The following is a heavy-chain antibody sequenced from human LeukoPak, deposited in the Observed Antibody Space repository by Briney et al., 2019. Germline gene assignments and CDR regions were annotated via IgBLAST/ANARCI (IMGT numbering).Heavy chain of an antibody. CDR2: ISYTGST. J-gene: IGHJ5*02. D-gene: IGHD3-10*01. CDR1: GGSINPYF. CDR3: ARDDYRGVTNFDP. V-gene: IGHV4-59*01. Sequence: SETLSLTCTVSGGSINPYFWSWIRQPPGKGLEWIGYISYTGSTNYNLSLKSRVTIPVDTSKNQFSLQLTSVTAADTAVYYCARDDYRGVTNFDPWGQGTLVTVSS.